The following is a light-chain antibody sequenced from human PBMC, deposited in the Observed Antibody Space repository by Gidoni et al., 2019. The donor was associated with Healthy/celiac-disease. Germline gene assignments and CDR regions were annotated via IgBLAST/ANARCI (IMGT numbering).Light chain of an antibody. CDR3: QVWDTNSDHHVV. J-gene: IGLJ2*01. CDR1: NIGSKT. V-gene: IGLV3-21*02. CDR2: DDS. Sequence: SYVLTQPPSVSVAPGQTARITCGGNNIGSKTVHWYQQKPGQAPVLVVFDDSDRPSGIPERLSGSYPGNTATLTISRVEAGDEADYYCQVWDTNSDHHVVFGGGTKLTVL.